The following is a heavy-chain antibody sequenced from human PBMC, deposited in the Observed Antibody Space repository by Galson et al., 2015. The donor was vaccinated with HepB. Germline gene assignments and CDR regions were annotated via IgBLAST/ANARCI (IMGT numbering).Heavy chain of an antibody. D-gene: IGHD7-27*01. Sequence: SLRLSCAASGFTFDDYAMHWVRQAPGKGLEWVSGISWNSGSIGYADSVKGRFTISRDNAKNSLYLQMNSLRAEDTALYYCAISGGDYWGQGTLVTVSS. J-gene: IGHJ4*02. CDR3: AISGGDY. CDR1: GFTFDDYA. V-gene: IGHV3-9*01. CDR2: ISWNSGSI.